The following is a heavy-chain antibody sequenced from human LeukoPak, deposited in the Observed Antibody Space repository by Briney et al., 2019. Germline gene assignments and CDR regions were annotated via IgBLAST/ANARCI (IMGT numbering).Heavy chain of an antibody. V-gene: IGHV1-18*01. Sequence: GASVKVSCKAPGYTFTSYGISWVRQAPGQGLEWMGWISAYNGNTNYAQKLQGRVTMTTDTSTSTAYMELRSLRSDDTAVYYCARAYCSSTSCYIADYWGQGTLVTVSS. CDR3: ARAYCSSTSCYIADY. J-gene: IGHJ4*02. D-gene: IGHD2-2*02. CDR1: GYTFTSYG. CDR2: ISAYNGNT.